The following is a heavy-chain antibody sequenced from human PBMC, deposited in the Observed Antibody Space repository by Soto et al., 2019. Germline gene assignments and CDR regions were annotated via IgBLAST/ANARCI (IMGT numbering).Heavy chain of an antibody. J-gene: IGHJ5*02. Sequence: GGSLRLSCSDSGFTFGNFWIHWVRQAPGKGLEWVSHIGPGGTDIVYADSVKGRFIISRDNARNTVYLQMNSLEAEDTAVYYCAKLPWEVAPSWGQGTLVTVSS. D-gene: IGHD1-26*01. CDR3: AKLPWEVAPS. V-gene: IGHV3-74*03. CDR1: GFTFGNFW. CDR2: IGPGGTDI.